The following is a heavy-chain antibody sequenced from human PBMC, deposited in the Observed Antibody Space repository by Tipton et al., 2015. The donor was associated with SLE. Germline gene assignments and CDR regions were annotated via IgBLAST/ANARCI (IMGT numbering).Heavy chain of an antibody. CDR2: INHSGST. CDR3: AKADGVVGGQVPSWYFDL. Sequence: TLSLTCAVYGGSFSGYYWSWIRQPPGKGLEWIGEINHSGSTNYNPSLKSRVTISVDTSKNQFSLKLNSVTAGDTAGYYCAKADGVVGGQVPSWYFDLWGRGTLVSVSS. J-gene: IGHJ2*01. CDR1: GGSFSGYY. D-gene: IGHD1-26*01. V-gene: IGHV4-34*01.